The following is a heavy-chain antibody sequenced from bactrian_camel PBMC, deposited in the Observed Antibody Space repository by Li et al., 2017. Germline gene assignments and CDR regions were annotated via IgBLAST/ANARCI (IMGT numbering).Heavy chain of an antibody. V-gene: IGHV3-2*01. CDR1: GYNGRREC. J-gene: IGHJ6*01. CDR2: IYIASSTT. CDR3: AAAPRLWVGYTSLSSADFGY. Sequence: QLVESGGGSVRAGGSLRLSCVQTGYNGRRECVGRFRQAPGKEREPVATIYIASSTTDYHDSVKGRFSISQDNARNSVYLQMNGLNPEDTAMYYCAAAPRLWVGYTSLSSADFGYWGQGTQVTVS. D-gene: IGHD5*01.